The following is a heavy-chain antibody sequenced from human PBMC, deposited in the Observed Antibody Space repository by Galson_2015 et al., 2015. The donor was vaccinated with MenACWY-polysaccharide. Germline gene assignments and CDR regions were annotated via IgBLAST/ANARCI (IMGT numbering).Heavy chain of an antibody. CDR2: ISVYNGNT. CDR1: GYTFTTYG. D-gene: IGHD5-12*01. J-gene: IGHJ4*02. CDR3: ARDLVLRYDYPTPVDY. Sequence: SVKVSCKASGYTFTTYGISWVRQAPGQGLEWMGWISVYNGNTKYAQKLQDRVTMTTDTSTSTAYMELRSLRSDDSAVYYCARDLVLRYDYPTPVDYWGQGTLVTVSS. V-gene: IGHV1-18*01.